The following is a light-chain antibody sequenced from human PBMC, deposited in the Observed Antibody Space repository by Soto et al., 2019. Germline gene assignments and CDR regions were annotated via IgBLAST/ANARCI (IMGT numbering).Light chain of an antibody. CDR2: WAS. CDR1: QSVLYSSNSKNY. V-gene: IGKV4-1*01. J-gene: IGKJ1*01. CDR3: QQHYTTPWT. Sequence: DIVMTQSPESLAVSLGERATIKCNSSQSVLYSSNSKNYLAWHQQKPGQPPKTLIYWASTRKSGVPDRFSGSGSGTDFTLTISSLQAEDVAVYYCQQHYTTPWTFGQGTRVELK.